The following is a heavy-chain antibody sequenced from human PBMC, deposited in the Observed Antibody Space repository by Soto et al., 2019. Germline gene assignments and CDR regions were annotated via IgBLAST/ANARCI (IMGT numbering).Heavy chain of an antibody. J-gene: IGHJ4*02. CDR3: ARHSGRWLQRSFDY. CDR1: GGSISSSSYY. CDR2: IYYSGST. V-gene: IGHV4-39*01. D-gene: IGHD5-12*01. Sequence: ASETLSLTCTVSGGSISSSSYYWGWIRQPPGKGLEWIASIYYSGSTYSNPSLKSRVTISADTSNNQFSLKLSSVTAADTAVYYCARHSGRWLQRSFDYWGQGILVTVSS.